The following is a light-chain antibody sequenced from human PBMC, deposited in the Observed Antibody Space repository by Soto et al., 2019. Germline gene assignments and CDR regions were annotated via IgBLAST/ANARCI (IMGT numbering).Light chain of an antibody. V-gene: IGLV1-44*01. CDR3: AAWDDTLNGPYV. CDR2: SNN. Sequence: QSVLTQPPSASGTPGQRVTISCSGSSSNIGSNTVNWYQQLPGTAPKLLIYSNNQRPSGVPDRFSGSKSGTSASLAISGLQSEDEADSSCAAWDDTLNGPYVFGTGTKVTVL. CDR1: SSNIGSNT. J-gene: IGLJ1*01.